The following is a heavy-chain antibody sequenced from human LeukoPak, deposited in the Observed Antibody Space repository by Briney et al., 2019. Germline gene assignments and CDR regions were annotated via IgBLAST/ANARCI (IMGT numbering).Heavy chain of an antibody. CDR2: INHSGST. J-gene: IGHJ6*02. D-gene: IGHD6-19*01. V-gene: IGHV4-34*01. CDR1: GGSFSGYY. CDR3: ARQVAVAGTYYGMDV. Sequence: PSETLSLTCAVYGGSFSGYYWSWIRQPPGKGLEWIGEINHSGSTNYNPSLKSRVTISVDTSKNQFSLKLSSVTAADTAVYYCARQVAVAGTYYGMDVWGQGTTVTVSS.